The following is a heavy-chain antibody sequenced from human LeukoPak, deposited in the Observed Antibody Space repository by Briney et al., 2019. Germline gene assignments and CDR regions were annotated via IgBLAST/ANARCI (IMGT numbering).Heavy chain of an antibody. V-gene: IGHV5-51*01. J-gene: IGHJ5*02. CDR2: IYPGDSDT. D-gene: IGHD3-3*02. CDR1: GYILTNNW. CDR3: ARQELGRFDP. Sequence: GESLKISCKVSGYILTNNWIGWVRQMPGKGLEWMGIIYPGDSDTRYSPSFQGQVTISADKSISTAYLQWSSLKASDTAMYYCARQELGRFDPWGQGTLVTVSS.